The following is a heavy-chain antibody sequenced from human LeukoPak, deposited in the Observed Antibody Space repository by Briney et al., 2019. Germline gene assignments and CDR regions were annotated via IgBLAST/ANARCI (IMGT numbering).Heavy chain of an antibody. CDR1: GYTFTSYA. Sequence: ASVKVSCKVSGYTFTSYAMHWVRQAPGQRLEWMGWINADNGNTKYSQKFQGRVTITRDRSASIAYMELSSLRSEDTAVYYCARGSSSSWPTDSWGPGTLVTVSS. CDR2: INADNGNT. D-gene: IGHD6-13*01. J-gene: IGHJ4*02. CDR3: ARGSSSSWPTDS. V-gene: IGHV1-3*01.